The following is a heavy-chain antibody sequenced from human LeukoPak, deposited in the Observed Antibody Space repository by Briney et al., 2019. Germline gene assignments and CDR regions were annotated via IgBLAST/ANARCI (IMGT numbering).Heavy chain of an antibody. CDR3: ARDLGNYRPSRNWFDP. CDR2: INPNSGGT. V-gene: IGHV1-2*02. D-gene: IGHD1-1*01. CDR1: GYTFTGYY. Sequence: ASVKVSCKASGYTFTGYYMHWVRQAPGQGLEWMGWINPNSGGTNYAQEFQGRVTMTRDTSISTAYMELSRLRSDDTAVYYCARDLGNYRPSRNWFDPWGQGTLVTVSS. J-gene: IGHJ5*02.